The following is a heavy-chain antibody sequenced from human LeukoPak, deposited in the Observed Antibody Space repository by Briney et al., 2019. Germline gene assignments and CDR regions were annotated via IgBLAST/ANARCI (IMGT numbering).Heavy chain of an antibody. CDR3: AKDKDPWKGTSISDFDC. D-gene: IGHD1-1*01. V-gene: IGHV3-30*02. CDR1: GFTFINFG. Sequence: GGSLXXSCAESGFTFINFGMHWVRQAPGKGLEGVAFIRYDGSKNYYADSVKGRFTISRENSKKTLYLQKNRLRDEDTAVYYCAKDKDPWKGTSISDFDCWGQGTLVTASS. J-gene: IGHJ4*02. CDR2: IRYDGSKN.